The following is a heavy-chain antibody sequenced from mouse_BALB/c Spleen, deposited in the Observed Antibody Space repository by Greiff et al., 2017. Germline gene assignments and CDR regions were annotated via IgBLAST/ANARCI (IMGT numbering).Heavy chain of an antibody. CDR1: GFSLTSYG. CDR2: IWSGGST. D-gene: IGHD3-2*01. V-gene: IGHV2-4-1*01. J-gene: IGHJ4*01. Sequence: VQVVESGPGLVQPSQSLSITCTVSGFSLTSYGVHWVRQSPGKGLEWLGVIWSGGSTDYNAAFISRLSISKDNSKSQVFFKMNSLQADDTAIYYCARKGRQGYYYAMDYWGQGTSVTVSS. CDR3: ARKGRQGYYYAMDY.